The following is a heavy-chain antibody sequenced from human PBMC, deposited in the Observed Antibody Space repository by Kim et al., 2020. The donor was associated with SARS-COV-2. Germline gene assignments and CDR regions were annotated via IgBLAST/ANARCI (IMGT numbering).Heavy chain of an antibody. CDR1: GFTFSSYG. CDR3: AKEVTTRDYYYYYGMDV. CDR2: ISYDGSNK. Sequence: GGSLRLSCAASGFTFSSYGMHWVRQAPGKGLEWVAVISYDGSNKYYADSVKGRFTISRDNSKNTLYLQMNSLRAEDTAVYYCAKEVTTRDYYYYYGMDVWGQGTTVTVSS. J-gene: IGHJ6*02. D-gene: IGHD4-17*01. V-gene: IGHV3-30*18.